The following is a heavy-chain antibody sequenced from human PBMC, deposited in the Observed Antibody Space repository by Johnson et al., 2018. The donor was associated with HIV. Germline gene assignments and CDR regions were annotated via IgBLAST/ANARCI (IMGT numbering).Heavy chain of an antibody. D-gene: IGHD3-22*01. CDR3: AKDRLYESSGYYPDAFDI. V-gene: IGHV3-9*01. CDR2: ISWNSGSI. Sequence: VQLVESGGGLAKPAWSPRLSCGAYGFTFDDYAMHWVRQAPGKGLEWVSGISWNSGSIGYADSVKGRFTISRDNAKNSLYLQMNNLRAEDTALYYCAKDRLYESSGYYPDAFDIWGQGTMVTVSS. J-gene: IGHJ3*02. CDR1: GFTFDDYA.